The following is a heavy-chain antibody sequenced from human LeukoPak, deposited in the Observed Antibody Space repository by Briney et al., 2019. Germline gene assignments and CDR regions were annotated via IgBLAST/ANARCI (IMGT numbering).Heavy chain of an antibody. CDR1: GFTFSSYS. V-gene: IGHV3-21*01. D-gene: IGHD3-10*01. CDR3: ASSPGIYYGSGTL. Sequence: GGSLRLSCAASGFTFSSYSMNWVRQAPGKGLEWVSSISSSSSYIYYADSVKGRFTISRDNAKNSLYLQMSSLRAEDTAVYYCASSPGIYYGSGTLRGQGTLVTVSS. J-gene: IGHJ4*02. CDR2: ISSSSSYI.